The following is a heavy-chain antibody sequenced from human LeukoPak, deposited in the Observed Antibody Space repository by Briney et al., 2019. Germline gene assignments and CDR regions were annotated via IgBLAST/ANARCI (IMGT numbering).Heavy chain of an antibody. J-gene: IGHJ4*02. D-gene: IGHD2-21*02. Sequence: GGSLRLSCEASGFSVRSSYMSWVRQAPGKGLEWVSVIYTSDSTHYADSVKGRFIISRDNSRNTLYLQMNSLRAEDTAVYYCARGASCGGDCYPHWGQGTLVTVSS. CDR2: IYTSDST. CDR3: ARGASCGGDCYPH. V-gene: IGHV3-53*01. CDR1: GFSVRSSY.